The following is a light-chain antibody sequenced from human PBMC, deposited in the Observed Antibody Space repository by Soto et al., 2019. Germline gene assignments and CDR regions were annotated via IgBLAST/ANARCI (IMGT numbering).Light chain of an antibody. CDR1: QSINSW. CDR3: QNYNSDEWD. Sequence: DIQMTPSPSTLSASVLYRVTITCRASQSINSWLAWYQQKPGKAPKVLIYDASSLESGVPSRFSGSGSGTEFTLTIGSLQPEDFATYYCQNYNSDEWDFGQGTKVDI. J-gene: IGKJ1*01. V-gene: IGKV1-5*01. CDR2: DAS.